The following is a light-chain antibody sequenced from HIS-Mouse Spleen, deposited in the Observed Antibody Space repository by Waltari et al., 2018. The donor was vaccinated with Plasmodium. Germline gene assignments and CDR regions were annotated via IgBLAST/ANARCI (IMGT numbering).Light chain of an antibody. J-gene: IGLJ2*01. V-gene: IGLV3-1*01. Sequence: SYELTQPPSVSVSPGQTASITCAGDKLGDKYACWYQQKPGQSPVLVIYQDRKRPSGIPERFPGSNAGNTATLTISGTQAMDEADYYCQAWDSSTAWVFGGGTKLTVL. CDR1: KLGDKY. CDR2: QDR. CDR3: QAWDSSTAWV.